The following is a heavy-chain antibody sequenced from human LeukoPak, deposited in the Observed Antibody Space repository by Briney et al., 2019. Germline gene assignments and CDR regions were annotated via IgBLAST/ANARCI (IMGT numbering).Heavy chain of an antibody. CDR3: ARRRYGDDGGGGDAFDI. CDR1: DGSIRRYY. Sequence: SETLSLTCTVSDGSIRRYYWRWVRQPPGMGLEWIGYIYYSGSTNYNPSLKSRVTISVDTSKNQLALKLSSVTAADTAVYYCARRRYGDDGGGGDAFDIWGQGTMVTVSS. V-gene: IGHV4-59*01. CDR2: IYYSGST. D-gene: IGHD4-17*01. J-gene: IGHJ3*02.